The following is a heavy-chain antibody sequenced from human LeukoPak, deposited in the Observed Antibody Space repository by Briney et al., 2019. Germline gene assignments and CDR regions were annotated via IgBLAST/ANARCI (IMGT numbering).Heavy chain of an antibody. CDR2: VQPDGSAK. CDR1: RFTFRSNW. V-gene: IGHV3-7*01. Sequence: LGGSLRLSCVASRFTFRSNWMNWVRQAPGKGLEWVAHVQPDGSAKIYADSVKGRFTISRDNAKDSVYLQMNSLRVEDTAVYYCARDFFGWSSLGHWGQGTLVTVSS. D-gene: IGHD6-19*01. J-gene: IGHJ1*01. CDR3: ARDFFGWSSLGH.